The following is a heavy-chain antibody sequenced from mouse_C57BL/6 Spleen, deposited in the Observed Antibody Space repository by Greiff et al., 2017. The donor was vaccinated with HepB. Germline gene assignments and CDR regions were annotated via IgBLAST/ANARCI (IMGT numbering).Heavy chain of an antibody. J-gene: IGHJ1*03. CDR2: ISDGGSYT. CDR1: GFTFSSYA. CDR3: ARDRDYGSSSDWYFDV. Sequence: EVQLVESGGGLVKPGGSLKLSCAASGFTFSSYAMSWVRQTPEKRLEWVATISDGGSYTYYPDNVKGRFTISRDNAKNNLYLQMSHLKSEDTAMYYCARDRDYGSSSDWYFDVWGTGTTVTVSS. V-gene: IGHV5-4*01. D-gene: IGHD1-1*01.